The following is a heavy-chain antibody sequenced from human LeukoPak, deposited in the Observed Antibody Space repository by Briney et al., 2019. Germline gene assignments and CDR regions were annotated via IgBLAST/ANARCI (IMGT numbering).Heavy chain of an antibody. D-gene: IGHD6-19*01. CDR3: ARIAWSSGWDNWFDP. J-gene: IGHJ5*02. V-gene: IGHV4-59*01. CDR2: IYYSGST. CDR1: GGSISSYY. Sequence: SETLSLTCTVSGGSISSYYWSWIRKPPGKGLEWIGYIYYSGSTNYNPSLKSRVTISVDTSKNQFSLKLSSVTAADTAVYYCARIAWSSGWDNWFDPWGQGTLVTVSP.